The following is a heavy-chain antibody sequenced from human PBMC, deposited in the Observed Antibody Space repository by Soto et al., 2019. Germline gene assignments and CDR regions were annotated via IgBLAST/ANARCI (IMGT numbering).Heavy chain of an antibody. CDR1: GGSISSGDYY. V-gene: IGHV4-30-4*01. CDR3: PRGGYFDWSNWFDP. D-gene: IGHD3-9*01. J-gene: IGHJ5*02. CDR2: IYYSGST. Sequence: SETLSLTCTVSGGSISSGDYYWSWIRQPPGKGLEWIGYIYYSGSTYYNPSLKSRVTISVDTSKNQFSLKLSSVTAADTAVYYCPRGGYFDWSNWFDPWGQGTLVTVSS.